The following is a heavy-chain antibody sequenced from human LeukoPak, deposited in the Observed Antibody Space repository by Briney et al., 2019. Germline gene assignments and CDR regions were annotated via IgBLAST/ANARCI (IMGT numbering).Heavy chain of an antibody. CDR3: ARVMSGVGYSYGLYFDY. D-gene: IGHD5-18*01. CDR2: IYYSGST. V-gene: IGHV4-31*03. J-gene: IGHJ4*02. Sequence: SETLSLTCTVSGGSISGGGYYWSWIRRHPGKGLEWIGYIYYSGSTYYNPSLKSRVTISVDTSKNQFSLKLSSVTAADTAVYYCARVMSGVGYSYGLYFDYWGQGTLVTVSS. CDR1: GGSISGGGYY.